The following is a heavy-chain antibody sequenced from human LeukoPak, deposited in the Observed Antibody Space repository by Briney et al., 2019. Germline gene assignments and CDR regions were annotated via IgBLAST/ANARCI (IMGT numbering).Heavy chain of an antibody. D-gene: IGHD2-2*01. CDR3: AKGLVAAGKVSDS. Sequence: GGSLRLSCAASGFTFSSFWMSWVRQAPGKGLEWVANIKQDGSDKYYVDSVKGRFTISRDNAQNSLYLQMNSLRAEDTAMYYCAKGLVAAGKVSDSWGQGTLDTVSS. J-gene: IGHJ4*02. CDR2: IKQDGSDK. V-gene: IGHV3-7*05. CDR1: GFTFSSFW.